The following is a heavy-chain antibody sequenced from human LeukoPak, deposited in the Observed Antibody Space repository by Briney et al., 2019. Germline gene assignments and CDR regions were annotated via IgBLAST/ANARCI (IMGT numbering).Heavy chain of an antibody. CDR1: GFTFSSYS. CDR2: ISSSSSTI. J-gene: IGHJ3*02. D-gene: IGHD6-13*01. CDR3: ARPDEQQMVRDAFDI. V-gene: IGHV3-48*04. Sequence: GGSLRLSCAASGFTFSSYSMNWVRQAPGKGLQWVSYISSSSSTIYTPDSVKGPVTISRDNAKNSLYLQMNSLRAEDTAVYYCARPDEQQMVRDAFDIWGQGTMVTVSS.